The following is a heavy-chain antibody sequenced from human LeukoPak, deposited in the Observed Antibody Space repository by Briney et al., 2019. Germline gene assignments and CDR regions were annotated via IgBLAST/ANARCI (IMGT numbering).Heavy chain of an antibody. CDR3: TTETPYYYDSSGYIDY. V-gene: IGHV3-15*01. CDR2: IKSKTDGGTT. Sequence: GGSLRLSCEASGLTFTAFAINWVRQAPGKGLEWVGRIKSKTDGGTTDYAAPVKGRFTISRDDSKNTLYLQMNSLKTEDTAVYYCTTETPYYYDSSGYIDYWGQGTLVTVSS. J-gene: IGHJ4*02. CDR1: GLTFTAFA. D-gene: IGHD3-22*01.